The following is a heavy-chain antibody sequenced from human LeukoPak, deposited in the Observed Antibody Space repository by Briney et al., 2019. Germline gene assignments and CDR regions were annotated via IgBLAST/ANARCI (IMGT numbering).Heavy chain of an antibody. CDR1: GFTFSAYH. CDR3: ARVWQDYSGVDY. CDR2: ISTAGTTI. Sequence: GGSLRLSCAASGFTFSAYHINWVRQAPGKGLEWISYISTAGTTIHYADSVKGRFAISRDNAKSSLYLQMNSLRDEDTAVYYCARVWQDYSGVDYWGQGTLVTVSS. J-gene: IGHJ4*02. D-gene: IGHD2-21*01. V-gene: IGHV3-48*02.